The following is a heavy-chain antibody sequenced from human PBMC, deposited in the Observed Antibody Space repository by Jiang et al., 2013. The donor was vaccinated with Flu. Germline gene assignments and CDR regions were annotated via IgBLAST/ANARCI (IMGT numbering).Heavy chain of an antibody. Sequence: GSGLVKPSETLSLTCTVSGGPIGNHFWSWIRQPPGKGLEWIGYVHYSGDTRYNPSLKSRLIISLDTSKSHFSLNLTSVTAADTAKYFCARRDSSTRTLGPFDYWGQGILVTV. CDR3: ARRDSSTRTLGPFDY. D-gene: IGHD6-13*01. J-gene: IGHJ4*02. CDR1: GGPIGNHF. CDR2: VHYSGDT. V-gene: IGHV4-59*11.